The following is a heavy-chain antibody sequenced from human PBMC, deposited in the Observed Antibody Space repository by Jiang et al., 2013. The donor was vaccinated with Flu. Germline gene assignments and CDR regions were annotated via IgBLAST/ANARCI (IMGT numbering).Heavy chain of an antibody. Sequence: GAEVKKPGASVKVSCKASGYTFTSYAMHWVRQAPGQRLEWMGWINAGNGNTKYSQKFQGRVTITRDTSASTAYMELSSLRSEDTAVYYCAGSDAGSGSYYEFDYWGQGTLVTVSS. J-gene: IGHJ4*02. CDR2: INAGNGNT. D-gene: IGHD3-10*01. V-gene: IGHV1-3*01. CDR1: GYTFTSYA. CDR3: AGSDAGSGSYYEFDY.